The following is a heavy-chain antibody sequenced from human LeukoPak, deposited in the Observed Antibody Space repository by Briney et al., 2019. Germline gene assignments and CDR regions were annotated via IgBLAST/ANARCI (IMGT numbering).Heavy chain of an antibody. D-gene: IGHD2-2*01. J-gene: IGHJ4*02. CDR2: IYHSGST. Sequence: SETLSLTCTVSGYSISSGYYWGWIRQPPGKGLGWIGSIYHSGSTYYNPSLKSRVTISVDTSKNQFSLKLTSVTAADTAVYYCARDAVVPASLLDYWGQGTLVTVSS. CDR3: ARDAVVPASLLDY. CDR1: GYSISSGYY. V-gene: IGHV4-38-2*02.